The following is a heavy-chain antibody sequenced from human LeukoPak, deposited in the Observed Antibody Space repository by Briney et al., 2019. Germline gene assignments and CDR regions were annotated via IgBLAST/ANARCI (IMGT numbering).Heavy chain of an antibody. CDR3: ARGYGITMIVVVPHFDY. CDR2: ISAYNGNT. CDR1: GYTFTSYG. J-gene: IGHJ4*02. D-gene: IGHD3-22*01. Sequence: ASVKVSCKASGYTFTSYGISWVRQAPGQGLEWMGWISAYNGNTNYAQKLQGRVTMTTDTSTSTAYVELRSLGSDDAAVYYCARGYGITMIVVVPHFDYWGQGTLVTVSS. V-gene: IGHV1-18*01.